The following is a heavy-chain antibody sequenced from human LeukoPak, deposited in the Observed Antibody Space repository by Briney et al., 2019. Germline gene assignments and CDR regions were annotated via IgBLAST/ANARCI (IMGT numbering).Heavy chain of an antibody. Sequence: GASVKVSCKASVGTFSSYAISWVRQAPGQGLEWMGGIIPIFGTANYAQKFQGRVTITTDESTSTAYMELSSRRSEDTAVYYCARDPGYYDSSGYLDYWGQGTLVTVSS. D-gene: IGHD3-22*01. CDR1: VGTFSSYA. V-gene: IGHV1-69*05. CDR2: IIPIFGTA. J-gene: IGHJ4*02. CDR3: ARDPGYYDSSGYLDY.